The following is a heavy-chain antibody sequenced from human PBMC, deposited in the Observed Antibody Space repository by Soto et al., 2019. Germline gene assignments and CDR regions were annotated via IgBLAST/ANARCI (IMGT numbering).Heavy chain of an antibody. CDR1: GYTFTGYY. Sequence: QVQLVQSGAEVKKPGASVKVSCKASGYTFTGYYMHWVRQAPGQGLEWMGWINPNSGGTNYAQKFQGWVTMTRDTSISTAYMELSRLRSEDTAVYYCARDAGYSSSSNEQKNWFDPWGQGTLVTVSS. J-gene: IGHJ5*02. CDR2: INPNSGGT. V-gene: IGHV1-2*04. CDR3: ARDAGYSSSSNEQKNWFDP. D-gene: IGHD6-6*01.